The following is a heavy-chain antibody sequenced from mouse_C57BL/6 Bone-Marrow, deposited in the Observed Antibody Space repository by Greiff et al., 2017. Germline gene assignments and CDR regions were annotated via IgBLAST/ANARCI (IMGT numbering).Heavy chain of an antibody. Sequence: EVMLVESEGGLVQPGSSMKLSCTASGFTFSDYYMAWVRQVPEKGLEWVANINYDGSSTYYLDSLKSRFIISRDNAKNILYLQMSSLKSEDTATYYCASVTGTGYFDYWGQGTTLTVSS. J-gene: IGHJ2*01. D-gene: IGHD4-1*01. V-gene: IGHV5-16*01. CDR2: INYDGSST. CDR1: GFTFSDYY. CDR3: ASVTGTGYFDY.